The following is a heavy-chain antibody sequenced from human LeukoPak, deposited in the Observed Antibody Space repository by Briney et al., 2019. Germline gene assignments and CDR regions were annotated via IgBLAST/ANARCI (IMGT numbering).Heavy chain of an antibody. CDR1: GFTFNGYI. D-gene: IGHD2-15*01. Sequence: GGSLRLSCVASGFTFNGYIMNWVRQAPGKGLEWISYINGRGDAIYYADFARGRFTISRDNAENSLFLQMSSLRVEDTALYYCARDLPFGYSIDYWGQGNPVTVSS. V-gene: IGHV3-48*01. CDR2: INGRGDAI. CDR3: ARDLPFGYSIDY. J-gene: IGHJ4*02.